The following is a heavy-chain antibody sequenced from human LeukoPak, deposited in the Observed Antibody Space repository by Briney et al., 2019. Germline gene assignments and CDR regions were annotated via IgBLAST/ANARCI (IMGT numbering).Heavy chain of an antibody. J-gene: IGHJ4*02. V-gene: IGHV4-30-2*01. CDR2: IYHSGST. CDR3: ARVSASGGSWGNFDY. Sequence: SETLSLTCAVSGGSISSGGYSWSWIRQPPGKGLEWIGYIYHSGSTYYNPSLKSRVTISVDRSKNQFSLKLSSVTAADTAVYYCARVSASGGSWGNFDYWGQGILVTVSS. D-gene: IGHD2-15*01. CDR1: GGSISSGGYS.